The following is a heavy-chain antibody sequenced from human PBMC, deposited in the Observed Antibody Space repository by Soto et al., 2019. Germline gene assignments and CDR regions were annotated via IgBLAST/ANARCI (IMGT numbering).Heavy chain of an antibody. CDR1: DLSFSDYS. J-gene: IGHJ4*02. V-gene: IGHV3-23*01. CDR2: ISRDSRTI. CDR3: ASKLGGTHPFDY. D-gene: IGHD1-26*01. Sequence: DVQLLESGGALIQPGGSLRLSCVTSDLSFSDYSMSWFRQAPGTGLEWVAIISRDSRTIYYAESVKGRFTISRDNSKSTVYLQMAGLRADDTAIYYCASKLGGTHPFDYWGQGTLVTVSS.